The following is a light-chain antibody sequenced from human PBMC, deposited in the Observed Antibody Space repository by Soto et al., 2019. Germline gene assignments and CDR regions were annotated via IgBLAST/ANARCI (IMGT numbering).Light chain of an antibody. CDR3: QPAASLPLVR. V-gene: IGKV3-20*01. J-gene: IGKJ5*01. CDR1: QSVGSIY. Sequence: TQTTETLSLSPGERATLSCRASQSVGSIYLAWYRQKPGQAPRLLIYGASSRATGIPDRFSGSGSGTDFTLTISRLEPEDFATYYCQPAASLPLVRFAQGTRLAI. CDR2: GAS.